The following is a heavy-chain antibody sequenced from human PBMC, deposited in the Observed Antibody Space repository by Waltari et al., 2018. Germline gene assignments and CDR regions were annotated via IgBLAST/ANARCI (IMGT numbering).Heavy chain of an antibody. Sequence: QLQLQESGPGLVKPSGTLSLTCTVSGDSMTSNNWWSWVRQPPEKGLEWIGQSHRSGRTNYNPSLESRVTMSIDTANKQLSLKLTSTTAADTAVYYCARDRGRGLYLDSWGQGILVTVSP. CDR2: SHRSGRT. V-gene: IGHV4-4*02. CDR1: GDSMTSNNW. CDR3: ARDRGRGLYLDS. J-gene: IGHJ4*02. D-gene: IGHD2-15*01.